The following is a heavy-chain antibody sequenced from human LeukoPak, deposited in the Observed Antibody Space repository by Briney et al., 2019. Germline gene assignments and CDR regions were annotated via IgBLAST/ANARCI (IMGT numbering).Heavy chain of an antibody. CDR3: AKDRAVTVGFLADAFDI. V-gene: IGHV4-4*07. Sequence: SETLSLTCTVSGGSISSYYWSWIRQPPGKGLEWIGRIYTIGSTNYNPSLKSRVTMSVDTSKNQFSLKLSSVTAADTAVYYCAKDRAVTVGFLADAFDIWGQGTMVTVSS. CDR1: GGSISSYY. J-gene: IGHJ3*02. D-gene: IGHD2-21*02. CDR2: IYTIGST.